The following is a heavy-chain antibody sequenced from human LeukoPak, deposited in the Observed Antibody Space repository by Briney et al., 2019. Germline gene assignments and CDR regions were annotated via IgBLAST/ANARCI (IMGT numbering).Heavy chain of an antibody. CDR1: GFTVSSNY. V-gene: IGHV3-53*01. D-gene: IGHD3-10*01. Sequence: PGGSLRLSCAASGFTVSSNYMSWVRQAPGKGLEWVSVIYSGGSTYYADSVKGRFTISRDNSKNTLYLQMNSLRAEDTAVYYCARDRASNWFDPWGQGTLVTVSS. J-gene: IGHJ5*02. CDR3: ARDRASNWFDP. CDR2: IYSGGST.